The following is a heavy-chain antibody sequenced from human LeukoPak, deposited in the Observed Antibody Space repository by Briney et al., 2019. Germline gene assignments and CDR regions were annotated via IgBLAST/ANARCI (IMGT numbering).Heavy chain of an antibody. Sequence: GGSLRLSCAASGFTFSSYWMHCVRQAPGKGLVWVSHINTDGATTNYADSVKGRFTISRDNAKNTLYLQMNSLRAEDTAVYYCARSGNFGSFDYWGQGTLVTVSS. J-gene: IGHJ4*02. CDR2: INTDGATT. CDR1: GFTFSSYW. V-gene: IGHV3-74*01. D-gene: IGHD5-12*01. CDR3: ARSGNFGSFDY.